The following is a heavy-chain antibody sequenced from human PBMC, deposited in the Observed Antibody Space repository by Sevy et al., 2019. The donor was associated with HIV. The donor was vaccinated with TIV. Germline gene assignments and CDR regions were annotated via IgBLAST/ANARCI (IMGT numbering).Heavy chain of an antibody. V-gene: IGHV3-48*03. CDR3: AREGYDFWSGYRAYYYYGMDV. CDR2: ISSSGSTI. D-gene: IGHD3-3*01. CDR1: GFTFSSYE. J-gene: IGHJ6*02. Sequence: GGSLRLSCAASGFTFSSYEMNWVRQAPGKGLEWVSYISSSGSTIYYADSVKGRFTISRDNAKNSLYLQMNSLRAEDTAVYYCAREGYDFWSGYRAYYYYGMDVWGQGTTVTVSS.